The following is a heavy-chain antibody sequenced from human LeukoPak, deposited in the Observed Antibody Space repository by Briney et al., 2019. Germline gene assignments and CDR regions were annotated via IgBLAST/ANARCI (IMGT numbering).Heavy chain of an antibody. J-gene: IGHJ4*02. D-gene: IGHD6-19*01. V-gene: IGHV3-23*01. CDR2: ISGSGGST. CDR1: GFTFSSYA. Sequence: PGGSLRLSCAASGFTFSSYAMSWVRQAPGKGLEWVSAISGSGGSTYYADSVKGRFTISRDNSKNTQYLQMNSLRAEDTAVYYCAKVDASAVAGPKFDYWGQGTLVTVSS. CDR3: AKVDASAVAGPKFDY.